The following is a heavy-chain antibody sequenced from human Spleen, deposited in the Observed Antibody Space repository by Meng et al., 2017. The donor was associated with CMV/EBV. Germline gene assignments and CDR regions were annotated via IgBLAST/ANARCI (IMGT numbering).Heavy chain of an antibody. D-gene: IGHD7-27*01. CDR1: AFNLSNYW. Sequence: GESLKISCAASAFNLSNYWMHWVRQAPGKGLVWVSRINGDGSRGYADSVWGRFTISRDSDKNSLYLQMNSVRAEDTAVYYGARSKGNWVDAFDIWGQGTMVTVSS. CDR2: INGDGSR. CDR3: ARSKGNWVDAFDI. J-gene: IGHJ3*02. V-gene: IGHV3-74*01.